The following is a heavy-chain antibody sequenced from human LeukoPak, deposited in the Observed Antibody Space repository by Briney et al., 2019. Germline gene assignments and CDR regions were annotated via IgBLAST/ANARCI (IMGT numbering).Heavy chain of an antibody. V-gene: IGHV3-48*02. J-gene: IGHJ4*02. CDR2: ISSSSNTT. CDR1: GFTFSSYS. Sequence: RGSLRLSCAASGFTFSSYSMNWVRQAPGKGLEWVSYISSSSNTTYYADSVKGLFTISRDNAKNSLYLQMNSLRDEDTAVYYCARGVYYDSSGYYSGDYFDYWGQGTLVTVSS. CDR3: ARGVYYDSSGYYSGDYFDY. D-gene: IGHD3-22*01.